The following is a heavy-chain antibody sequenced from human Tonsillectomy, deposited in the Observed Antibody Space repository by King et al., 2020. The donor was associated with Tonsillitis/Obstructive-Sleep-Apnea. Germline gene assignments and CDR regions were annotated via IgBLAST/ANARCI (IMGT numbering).Heavy chain of an antibody. CDR2: ISHSGST. D-gene: IGHD6-6*01. CDR3: ASGSVGPRLGY. Sequence: VQLQQWGAGLLKPSETLSLTCAVYGGSFNGYYWTWIRQPPGKGLEWIGEISHSGSTGYNPSLKSRVTMAVDTSTNQFSLKLNSVTAADTAVYYCASGSVGPRLGYWGQGTLVTVSS. V-gene: IGHV4-34*01. J-gene: IGHJ4*02. CDR1: GGSFNGYY.